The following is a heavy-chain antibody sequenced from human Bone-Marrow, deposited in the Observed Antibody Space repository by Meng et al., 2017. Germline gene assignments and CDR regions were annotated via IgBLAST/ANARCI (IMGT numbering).Heavy chain of an antibody. CDR3: ATGGAFYFDY. Sequence: QVQLVESGGGVVQPGMSLILSCAASGFSFSRYALHWIRQAPGEGLECVAVVSPDGSNGYYADSVNGRFTISRDNSKNTYYLQMNSLRSEDTAVYYCATGGAFYFDYWGQGALVTVSS. V-gene: IGHV3-30-3*01. CDR1: GFSFSRYA. J-gene: IGHJ4*02. D-gene: IGHD4-17*01. CDR2: VSPDGSNG.